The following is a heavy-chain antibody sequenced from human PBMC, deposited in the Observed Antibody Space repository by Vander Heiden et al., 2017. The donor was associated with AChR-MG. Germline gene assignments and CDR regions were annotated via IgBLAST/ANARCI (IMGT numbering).Heavy chain of an antibody. Sequence: QDQLVQSGPEMKKPGASLKVSCTASGYTFSGYYTQWMRQAPGHGLEWMARINPKSGDTTFSQKFQGRVTLTRDTSIRTVYIDFSNLTSDDTGVYFCARSPYSSGWYWPFDLWGQGTMVIVSS. D-gene: IGHD6-19*01. CDR2: INPKSGDT. CDR3: ARSPYSSGWYWPFDL. J-gene: IGHJ3*01. V-gene: IGHV1-2*05. CDR1: GYTFSGYY.